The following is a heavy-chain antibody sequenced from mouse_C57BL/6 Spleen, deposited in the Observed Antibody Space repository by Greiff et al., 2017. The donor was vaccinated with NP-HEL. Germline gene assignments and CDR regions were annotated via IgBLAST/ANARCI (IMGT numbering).Heavy chain of an antibody. Sequence: VQLQQSGAELVKPGASVKLSCKASGYTFTSYWMHWVKQRPGRGLEWIGRIDPNSGGTKYNEKFKSKATLTVHQPSSTAYMQLSSLTSEDSAVYYCAIVGYDDYDEGAYYYAMDYWGQGTSVTVSS. CDR1: GYTFTSYW. CDR2: IDPNSGGT. V-gene: IGHV1-72*01. J-gene: IGHJ4*01. D-gene: IGHD2-4*01. CDR3: AIVGYDDYDEGAYYYAMDY.